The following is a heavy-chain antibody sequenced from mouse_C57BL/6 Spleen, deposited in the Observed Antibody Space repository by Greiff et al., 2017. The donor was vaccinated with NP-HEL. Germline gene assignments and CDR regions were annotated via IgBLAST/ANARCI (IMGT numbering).Heavy chain of an antibody. CDR3: ARTTVVAPLAMDY. V-gene: IGHV5-17*01. J-gene: IGHJ4*01. Sequence: EVKVVESGGGLVKPGGSLKLSCAASGFTFSDYGMHWVRQAPEKGLEWVAYISSGSSTIYYADTVKGRFTISRDNAKNTLFLQMTSLRSEDTAMSYCARTTVVAPLAMDYWGQGTSVTVSS. CDR2: ISSGSSTI. CDR1: GFTFSDYG. D-gene: IGHD1-1*01.